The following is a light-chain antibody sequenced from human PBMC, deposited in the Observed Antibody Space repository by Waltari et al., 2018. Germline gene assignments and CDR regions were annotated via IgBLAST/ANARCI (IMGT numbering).Light chain of an antibody. J-gene: IGKJ1*01. CDR3: QQYKDLPRT. CDR2: DAS. CDR1: QDISIY. V-gene: IGKV1-33*01. Sequence: DIQMTQSPSSMSASVGDRVSITCQASQDISIYLSWYQQKPGKAPKVLLYDASNLETGVPSRFTGSRSGTDFTFTISSLQPEDIATYYCQQYKDLPRTFGQGTKVEIK.